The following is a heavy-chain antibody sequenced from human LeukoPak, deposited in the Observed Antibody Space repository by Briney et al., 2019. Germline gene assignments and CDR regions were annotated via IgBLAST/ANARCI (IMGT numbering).Heavy chain of an antibody. CDR1: EYTFTSYD. J-gene: IGHJ6*02. D-gene: IGHD1-1*01. Sequence: ASVKVSCKASEYTFTSYDINWVRQATGQGLEWMGWMNPNSGNTGYAQKFQDRVTMTRNTSISTAYMELSSLTSEDTAVYYCARGEGLTTGTTGYYYGMDVWGQGTTVTVSS. CDR2: MNPNSGNT. CDR3: ARGEGLTTGTTGYYYGMDV. V-gene: IGHV1-8*01.